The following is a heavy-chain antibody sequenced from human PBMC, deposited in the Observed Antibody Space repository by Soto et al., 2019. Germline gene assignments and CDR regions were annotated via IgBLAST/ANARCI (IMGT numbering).Heavy chain of an antibody. Sequence: QVQLVQSGAEVKKPGASVKVSCKASGYTFTSYDINWVRQATGQGLEWMGWMNPNSGNTGYAQKFKGRVTMTRNTSISTDYLELRSVRCVDTAVYYCASEGVRSMDVLGQGTTVTVSS. CDR2: MNPNSGNT. J-gene: IGHJ6*02. V-gene: IGHV1-8*01. CDR1: GYTFTSYD. CDR3: ASEGVRSMDV. D-gene: IGHD3-16*01.